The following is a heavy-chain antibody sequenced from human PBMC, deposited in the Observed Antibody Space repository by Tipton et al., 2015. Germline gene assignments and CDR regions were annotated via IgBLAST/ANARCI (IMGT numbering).Heavy chain of an antibody. J-gene: IGHJ4*02. CDR3: ARGSGYSSSWPFDY. CDR2: IYYSGST. D-gene: IGHD6-13*01. V-gene: IGHV4-31*03. CDR1: GGSISSGGYY. Sequence: TLSLTCTVSGGSISSGGYYWSWIRQHPGKGLEWIGYIYYSGSTFYNPSLKSRVTISVDTSKNQFSLKLSSVTAADTAVYYCARGSGYSSSWPFDYWGQGTLVTVSS.